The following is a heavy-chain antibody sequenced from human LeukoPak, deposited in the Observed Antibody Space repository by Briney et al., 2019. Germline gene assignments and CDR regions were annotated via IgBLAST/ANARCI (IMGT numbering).Heavy chain of an antibody. CDR1: GGSFSRYY. J-gene: IGHJ4*02. CDR3: ASRGMYYYDSSGYPY. CDR2: INHSGST. Sequence: PSETLSLTCAVYGGSFSRYYWSWIRQPPGKGLEWIGEINHSGSTNYNPSLKSRVTISVDTSKNQFSLKLSSVTAADTAVYYCASRGMYYYDSSGYPYWGQGTLVTVSS. D-gene: IGHD3-22*01. V-gene: IGHV4-34*01.